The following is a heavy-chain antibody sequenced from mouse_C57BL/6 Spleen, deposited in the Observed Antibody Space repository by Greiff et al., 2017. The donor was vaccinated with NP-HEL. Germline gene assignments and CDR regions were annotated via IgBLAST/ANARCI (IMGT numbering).Heavy chain of an antibody. CDR2: IDPSDSYT. CDR3: ARSPDGSYYFDY. CDR1: GYTFTSYW. D-gene: IGHD2-3*01. Sequence: QVQLQQPGAELVKPGASVKLSCKASGYTFTSYWMQWVKQRPGQGLEWIGEIDPSDSYTNYNQKFKGQATLTVDTSSSTAYMQLSSLTSEDSAVYYCARSPDGSYYFDYWGQGTTLTVSS. J-gene: IGHJ2*01. V-gene: IGHV1-50*01.